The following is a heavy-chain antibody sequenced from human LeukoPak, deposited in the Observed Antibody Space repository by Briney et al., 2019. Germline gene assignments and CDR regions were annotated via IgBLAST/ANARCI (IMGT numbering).Heavy chain of an antibody. Sequence: ASQTLSLTCAISGDSVSNNIAAWNWIRQSPSRGLEWLGGTYYRSKWYNNYAASVKSRITINPDTSKNQFSLQVNSVTPEDTAVYYCARYSGIQFGPWGQGTLVTVSS. D-gene: IGHD1-26*01. CDR2: TYYRSKWYN. V-gene: IGHV6-1*01. CDR3: ARYSGIQFGP. J-gene: IGHJ5*02. CDR1: GDSVSNNIAA.